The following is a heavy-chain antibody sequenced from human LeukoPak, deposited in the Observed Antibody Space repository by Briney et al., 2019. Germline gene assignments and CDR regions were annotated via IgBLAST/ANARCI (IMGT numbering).Heavy chain of an antibody. CDR1: GYTFTSYY. Sequence: ASVKVSCKASGYTFTSYYMHWVRQAPGQGLEWMGIVNPSGGSTSYAQKFQGRVTMTRDTSTSTVYMELSSLRSEDTAVYYCARGGYSGYVGSVANSWGQGTLVIVSS. D-gene: IGHD5-12*01. CDR2: VNPSGGST. J-gene: IGHJ4*02. CDR3: ARGGYSGYVGSVANS. V-gene: IGHV1-46*01.